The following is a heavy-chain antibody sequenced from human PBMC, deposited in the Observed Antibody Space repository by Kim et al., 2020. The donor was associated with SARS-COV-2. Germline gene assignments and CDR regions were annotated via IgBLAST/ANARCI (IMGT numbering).Heavy chain of an antibody. Sequence: GGSLRLSCATSGFTFSNYAMSWVRQAPGKGLEWVSAISGSGGSTYYADSVKGRFTISRDNSKNTLYLQMNSLRAEDTAVYYCAKPYYYGSGSYYFDYWGQGTLVPVSS. CDR1: GFTFSNYA. V-gene: IGHV3-23*01. D-gene: IGHD3-10*01. CDR2: ISGSGGST. CDR3: AKPYYYGSGSYYFDY. J-gene: IGHJ4*02.